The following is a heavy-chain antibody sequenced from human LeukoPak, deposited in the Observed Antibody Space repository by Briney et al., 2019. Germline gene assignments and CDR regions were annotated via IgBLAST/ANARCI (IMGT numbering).Heavy chain of an antibody. J-gene: IGHJ4*02. V-gene: IGHV3-23*01. D-gene: IGHD6-19*01. CDR1: GFTFSSYA. CDR2: ISGSGGST. Sequence: GGSLRLSCAASGFTFSSYAMSWVRQAPGKGLEWVSAISGSGGSTYYADSVKGRFTISRDNSKNTLYLQMNSLRAEDTAVYYCAKGFVSSGWYFRDHPDLFDYWGQGTLVTVSS. CDR3: AKGFVSSGWYFRDHPDLFDY.